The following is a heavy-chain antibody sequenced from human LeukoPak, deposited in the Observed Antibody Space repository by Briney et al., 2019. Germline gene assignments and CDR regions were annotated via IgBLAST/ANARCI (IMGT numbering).Heavy chain of an antibody. CDR1: GFTFSSYG. CDR3: AREARGYCSGGSCYTKAFDY. V-gene: IGHV3-33*01. D-gene: IGHD2-15*01. Sequence: GGSLRLSCAASGFTFSSYGMHWVRQAPGKGLEWVAVIWYDGSNKYYADSVKGRFTISRDNSKNTLYLQMNSLRAEDTAVYYCAREARGYCSGGSCYTKAFDYWGQGTLVTVSS. J-gene: IGHJ4*02. CDR2: IWYDGSNK.